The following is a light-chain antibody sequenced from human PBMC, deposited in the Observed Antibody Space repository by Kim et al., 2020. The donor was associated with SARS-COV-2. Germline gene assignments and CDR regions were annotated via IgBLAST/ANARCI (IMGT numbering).Light chain of an antibody. V-gene: IGKV3-15*01. CDR2: GAS. Sequence: EIVMTQSPATLSVSPGERATLSCRASQSVDIKLAWYQQKPGQAPRLLMYGASTRATGTPARFSVSWSGTEFTLTISSLQSEDFAVYYCQEYYNWPPWAFGQGTKVDIK. CDR1: QSVDIK. J-gene: IGKJ1*01. CDR3: QEYYNWPPWA.